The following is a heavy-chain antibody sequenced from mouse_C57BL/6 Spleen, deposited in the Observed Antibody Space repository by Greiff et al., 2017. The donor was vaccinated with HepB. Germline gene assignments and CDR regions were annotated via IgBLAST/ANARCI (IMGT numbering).Heavy chain of an antibody. V-gene: IGHV5-17*01. CDR2: ISSGSSTI. CDR1: GFTFSDYG. D-gene: IGHD3-3*01. CDR3: ARGTPYFDY. J-gene: IGHJ2*01. Sequence: EVKVVESGGGLVKPGGSLKLSCAASGFTFSDYGMHWVRQAPEKGLEWVAYISSGSSTIYYADTVKGRFTISRDNAKNTLFLQMTSLRSEDTAMYYCARGTPYFDYWGQGTTLTVSS.